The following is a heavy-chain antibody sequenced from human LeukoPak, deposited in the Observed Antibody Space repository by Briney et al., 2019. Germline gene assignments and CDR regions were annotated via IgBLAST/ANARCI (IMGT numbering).Heavy chain of an antibody. J-gene: IGHJ4*02. CDR1: EFTFSTYV. D-gene: IGHD5-18*01. CDR3: AKGYSYGYNCYFDY. CDR2: ISGSGGNT. Sequence: GGSLRLSCAASEFTFSTYVMSWVRQAPGKGLEWVSAISGSGGNTYYADSVKRRFTISRDNSKNTLYLQMNSLRAEDTAVYYCAKGYSYGYNCYFDYWGQGTLVTVSS. V-gene: IGHV3-23*01.